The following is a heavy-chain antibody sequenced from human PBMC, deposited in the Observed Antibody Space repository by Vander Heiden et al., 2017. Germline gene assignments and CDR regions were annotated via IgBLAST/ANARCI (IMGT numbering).Heavy chain of an antibody. CDR2: GSGTGDST. D-gene: IGHD2-2*01. Sequence: EVQLLESGGVLVQPGEFLRLSFGASAFTFRSYVMSWVRQAPGKGLEWVSTGSGTGDSTYYADSVKGRFTISRDNSKNRLYLQMNSLRAEDTAVYYCAKDRDIVVVPATIGNWGQGTLVTVSS. CDR3: AKDRDIVVVPATIGN. CDR1: AFTFRSYV. J-gene: IGHJ4*02. V-gene: IGHV3-23*01.